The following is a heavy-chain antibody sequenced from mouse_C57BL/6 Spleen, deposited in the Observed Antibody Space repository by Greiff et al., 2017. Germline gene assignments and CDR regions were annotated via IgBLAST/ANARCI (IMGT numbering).Heavy chain of an antibody. CDR2: IYPCDGDT. CDR3: AKSVRRGSSYDWYFDV. D-gene: IGHD1-1*01. V-gene: IGHV1-82*01. CDR1: GYAFSSSW. Sequence: QVQLKESGPELVKPGASVKISCKASGYAFSSSWMNWVKQRPGKGLEWIGRIYPCDGDTNYNGTFKGKATLTADKSSSTAYMQLRSLTSEDSAVYFCAKSVRRGSSYDWYFDVWGTGTTVTVSS. J-gene: IGHJ1*03.